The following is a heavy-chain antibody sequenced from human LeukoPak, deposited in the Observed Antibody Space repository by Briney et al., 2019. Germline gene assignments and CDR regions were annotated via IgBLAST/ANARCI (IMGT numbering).Heavy chain of an antibody. Sequence: PWETLSLTCTVSGGSISSGGYYWSWIRQHPGKGLEWIGYIYYSGSTYYYNPSLKSRITISVDTSKNQFSLKLSSVTAADTAVYYCARDLGGGITIFGVAAGNWFDPWGQGTLVTVSS. V-gene: IGHV4-31*03. CDR3: ARDLGGGITIFGVAAGNWFDP. D-gene: IGHD3-3*01. CDR2: IYYSGSTY. CDR1: GGSISSGGYY. J-gene: IGHJ5*02.